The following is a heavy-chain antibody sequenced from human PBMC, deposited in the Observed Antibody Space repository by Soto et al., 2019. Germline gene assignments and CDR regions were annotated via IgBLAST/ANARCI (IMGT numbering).Heavy chain of an antibody. J-gene: IGHJ3*02. V-gene: IGHV4-30-4*01. CDR1: GASIYNGGYF. Sequence: SETLSLTCSVSGASIYNGGYFWSWIRQSPGKGLEWIGHIHNSGSPYNNPSLKSRVTISADTSMNQFSLALTSVTAADTAVYDCARHATRFSGFDIWGQGTMVTVS. D-gene: IGHD3-3*01. CDR3: ARHATRFSGFDI. CDR2: IHNSGSP.